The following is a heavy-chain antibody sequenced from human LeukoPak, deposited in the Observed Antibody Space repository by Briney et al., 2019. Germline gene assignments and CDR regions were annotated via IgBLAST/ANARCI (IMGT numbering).Heavy chain of an antibody. CDR2: IYYSGST. J-gene: IGHJ5*02. Sequence: SETLSLTCTVSGGSISSYYWSWIRQPPGKRLEWIGYIYYSGSTNYNPSLKSRVTISVDTSKNQFSLKLSSVTAADTAVYYCARELGYCSSTSCNKWFDPWGQGTLVTVSS. CDR1: GGSISSYY. CDR3: ARELGYCSSTSCNKWFDP. D-gene: IGHD2-2*01. V-gene: IGHV4-59*01.